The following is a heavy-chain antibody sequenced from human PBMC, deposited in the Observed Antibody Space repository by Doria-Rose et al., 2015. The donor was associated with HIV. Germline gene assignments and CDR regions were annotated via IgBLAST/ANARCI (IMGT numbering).Heavy chain of an antibody. D-gene: IGHD6-19*01. CDR2: IIPIFGTA. CDR1: GGTFSSYA. Sequence: QVQLVQSGTEVKKPGSSVKVSCRASGGTFSSYAISWVRQAPGQGLEWMGGIIPIFGTANYAQKFQGRVTITADESTSTAYMELSSLRSEDTAVYYCARGEEQWLPRAEYFQHWGQGTLVTVSS. V-gene: IGHV1-69*12. J-gene: IGHJ1*01. CDR3: ARGEEQWLPRAEYFQH.